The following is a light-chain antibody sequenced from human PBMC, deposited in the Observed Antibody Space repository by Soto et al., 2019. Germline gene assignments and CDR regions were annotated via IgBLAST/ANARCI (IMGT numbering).Light chain of an antibody. V-gene: IGLV2-8*01. CDR3: TSYAGGKNWV. CDR2: EVT. J-gene: IGLJ3*02. CDR1: SSDFGGYNY. Sequence: QSALTQPPSASGSPGQSVTISCTGTSSDFGGYNYVSWYQQHPGKAPKVRIYEVTKRPSGVPDRFSGSKSGNAASLTVSGLQAEDEADYCCTSYAGGKNWVFGGGTKLTVL.